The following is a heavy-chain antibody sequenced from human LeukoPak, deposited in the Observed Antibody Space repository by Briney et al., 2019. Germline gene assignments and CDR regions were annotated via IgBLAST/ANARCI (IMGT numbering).Heavy chain of an antibody. CDR3: AREMYPFDY. J-gene: IGHJ4*02. CDR1: GFIFSSYW. V-gene: IGHV3-7*01. CDR2: IKQDGSEK. Sequence: PGGSLRLSCVASGFIFSSYWMSWVRQAPGKGLEWVANIKQDGSEKYYVDSVKGRFTISRDNAKNSLYLQMNSLRAEDTAVYDCAREMYPFDYWGQGTLVTVSS. D-gene: IGHD2-8*01.